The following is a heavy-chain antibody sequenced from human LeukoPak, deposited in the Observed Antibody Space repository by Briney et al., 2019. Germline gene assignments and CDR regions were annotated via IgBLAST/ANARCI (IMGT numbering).Heavy chain of an antibody. CDR1: GFTFSRYD. Sequence: GGSLRLSCAASGFTFSRYDMHWVRQATGKGLEWVSSIGTAGDTYYAGSVKGRFTISRDNAKNSLYLQMNSLRAEDTAVYYCARDDDFSGFDPWGQGTLVTVSS. J-gene: IGHJ5*02. D-gene: IGHD3-3*01. CDR3: ARDDDFSGFDP. CDR2: IGTAGDT. V-gene: IGHV3-13*01.